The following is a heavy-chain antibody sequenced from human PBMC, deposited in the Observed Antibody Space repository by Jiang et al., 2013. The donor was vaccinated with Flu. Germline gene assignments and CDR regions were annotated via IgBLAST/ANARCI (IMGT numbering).Heavy chain of an antibody. CDR3: AREESIMVRGVNGMDV. CDR2: IVVGSGNT. V-gene: IGHV1-58*01. J-gene: IGHJ6*02. Sequence: SCKASGFTFTSSAVQWVRQARGQRLEWIGWIVVGSGNTNYAQKFQERVTITRDMSTNTAYMELSSLRSEDTAVYYCAREESIMVRGVNGMDVWGQGT. D-gene: IGHD3-10*01. CDR1: GFTFTSSA.